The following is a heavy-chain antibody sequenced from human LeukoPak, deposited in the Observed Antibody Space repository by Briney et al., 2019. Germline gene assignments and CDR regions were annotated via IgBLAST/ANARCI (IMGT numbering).Heavy chain of an antibody. D-gene: IGHD6-13*01. CDR2: IIPIFGTA. J-gene: IGHJ4*02. Sequence: ASVKVSCKASGGTFSSNAISWVRQAPGQGLEWMGGIIPIFGTANYAQKFQGRVTITADESTSTAYMELSSLRSEDTAVYYCARDWDSSSRVGYWGQGTLVTVSS. CDR1: GGTFSSNA. V-gene: IGHV1-69*13. CDR3: ARDWDSSSRVGY.